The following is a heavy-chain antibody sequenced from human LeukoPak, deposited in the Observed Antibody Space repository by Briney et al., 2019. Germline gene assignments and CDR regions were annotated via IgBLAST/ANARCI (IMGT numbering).Heavy chain of an antibody. CDR1: GGTFSSYA. D-gene: IGHD3-22*01. J-gene: IGHJ4*01. V-gene: IGHV1-2*02. CDR3: ARLGYDSSGYQPEVRYYFDY. CDR2: INPNSGGT. Sequence: ASVKVSCKASGGTFSSYAISWVRQAPGQGLEWMGWINPNSGGTNYAQKFQGRVTMTRDTSISTAYMELSRLKASDTAMYYCARLGYDSSGYQPEVRYYFDYWGQGTLVTVSS.